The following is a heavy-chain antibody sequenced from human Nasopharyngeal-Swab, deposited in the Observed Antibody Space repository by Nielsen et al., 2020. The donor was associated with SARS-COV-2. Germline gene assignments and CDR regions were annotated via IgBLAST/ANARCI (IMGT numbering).Heavy chain of an antibody. D-gene: IGHD1-26*01. J-gene: IGHJ4*02. V-gene: IGHV1-46*02. Sequence: ASVKVSCKASGYTFNSHYMHWARQAPGQGPEWMGIINPSGGGTSYAQKFQGRVTMTSDMSTTTVYMELSSLRSEDTAVYYCARDCFFDGSDSSVIDHWGQGTSVTVSS. CDR2: INPSGGGT. CDR1: GYTFNSHY. CDR3: ARDCFFDGSDSSVIDH.